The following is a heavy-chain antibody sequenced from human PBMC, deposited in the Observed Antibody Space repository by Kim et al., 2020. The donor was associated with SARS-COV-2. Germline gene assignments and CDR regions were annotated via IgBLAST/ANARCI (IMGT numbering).Heavy chain of an antibody. CDR1: GFTFSSYG. J-gene: IGHJ4*02. D-gene: IGHD2-21*02. V-gene: IGHV3-30*18. Sequence: GGSLRLSCAASGFTFSSYGMHWVRQAPGKGLEWVAVISYDGSNKYYADSVKGRFTISRDNSKNTLYLQMNSLRAEDTAVYYCAKAPAAYCGGDCSPVFDYWGQGTLVTVSS. CDR3: AKAPAAYCGGDCSPVFDY. CDR2: ISYDGSNK.